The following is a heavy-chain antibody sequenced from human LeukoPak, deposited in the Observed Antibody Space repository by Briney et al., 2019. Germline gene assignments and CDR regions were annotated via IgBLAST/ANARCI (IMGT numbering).Heavy chain of an antibody. J-gene: IGHJ4*02. Sequence: LAGGSLRLSCAASGFTFSSYAMHWVRQAPGKGLEWVAVISYDGSNKYYADSVKGRFTISRDNSKNTLYLQMNSLRAEDTAVYYCARDEHDYGGNPGYWGQGTLVTVSS. CDR3: ARDEHDYGGNPGY. CDR1: GFTFSSYA. V-gene: IGHV3-30*04. CDR2: ISYDGSNK. D-gene: IGHD4-23*01.